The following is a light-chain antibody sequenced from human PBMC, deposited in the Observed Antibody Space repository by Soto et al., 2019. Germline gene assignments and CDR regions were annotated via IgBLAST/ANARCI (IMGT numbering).Light chain of an antibody. CDR1: SSDIGRYKF. V-gene: IGLV2-14*01. J-gene: IGLJ2*01. CDR3: RSSTNTNTVVI. CDR2: EGT. Sequence: QSVLTQPASVSGSPGQSITISCTGTSSDIGRYKFVSWFQRHQGKAPKLLLFEGTIRPSGVSNRFSGSKSGNTASLTISVIQADEQAIYFCRSSTNTNTVVIFGGGTKVTVL.